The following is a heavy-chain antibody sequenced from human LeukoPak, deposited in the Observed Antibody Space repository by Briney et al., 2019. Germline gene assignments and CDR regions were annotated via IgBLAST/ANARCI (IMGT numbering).Heavy chain of an antibody. CDR3: AKDKITWLVRGGTFDY. V-gene: IGHV3-30*18. Sequence: PGGSLRLSCAASGFTFSSYGMHWVRQAPGRGLEWVAVISYDGSNKYYADSVKGRFTISRDNSKNTLYLQMNSLRAEDTAVYYCAKDKITWLVRGGTFDYWGQGTLVTVSS. CDR1: GFTFSSYG. D-gene: IGHD6-19*01. J-gene: IGHJ4*02. CDR2: ISYDGSNK.